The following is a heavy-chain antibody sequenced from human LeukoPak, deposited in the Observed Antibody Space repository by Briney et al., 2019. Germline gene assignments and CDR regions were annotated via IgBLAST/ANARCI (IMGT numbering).Heavy chain of an antibody. CDR3: AREDSSGYDY. D-gene: IGHD3-22*01. CDR1: GYTFTGYY. V-gene: IGHV1-2*02. J-gene: IGHJ4*02. Sequence: ASVTVSFKASGYTFTGYYMHWVRQAPGQGLEWMGWINPNSGGTNSQNFQGRVTMTRDTSISTAYMEVSRLRSDDTAVYYCAREDSSGYDYWGQGTLVTVSS. CDR2: INPNSGGT.